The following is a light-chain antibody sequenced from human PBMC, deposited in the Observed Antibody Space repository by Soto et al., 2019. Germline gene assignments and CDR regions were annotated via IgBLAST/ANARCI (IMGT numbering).Light chain of an antibody. J-gene: IGLJ2*01. CDR1: NIGFKS. V-gene: IGLV3-21*02. CDR2: EDT. Sequence: SYVLTQPSSVSVAPGQTARITCGGNNIGFKSVYWYQQRPGQAPVLVVSEDTDRPAGIPERISASSSGNTATLTISGVEGGDEADYYCQVWDSGSDQLVFGGGTKLTVL. CDR3: QVWDSGSDQLV.